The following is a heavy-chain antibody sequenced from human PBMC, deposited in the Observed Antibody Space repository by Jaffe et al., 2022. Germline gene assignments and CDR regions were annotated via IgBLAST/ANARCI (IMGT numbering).Heavy chain of an antibody. Sequence: EVQLVQSGAEVKKPGESLKISCKGSGYSFTSYWIGWVRQMPGKGLEWMGIIYPGDSDTRYSPSFQGQVTISADKSISTAYLQWSSLKASDTAMYYCVTRGYSYGYEAHPSHTNYYYYMDVWGKGTTVTVSS. V-gene: IGHV5-51*03. CDR1: GYSFTSYW. D-gene: IGHD5-18*01. CDR3: VTRGYSYGYEAHPSHTNYYYYMDV. J-gene: IGHJ6*03. CDR2: IYPGDSDT.